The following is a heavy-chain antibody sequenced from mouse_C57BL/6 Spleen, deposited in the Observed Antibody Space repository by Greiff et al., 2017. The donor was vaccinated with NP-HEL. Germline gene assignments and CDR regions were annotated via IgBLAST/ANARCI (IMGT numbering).Heavy chain of an antibody. Sequence: VQLQQSGAELVKPGASVKVSCKASGYTFTSYWMHWVKQRPGQGLEWIGRIHPSDSDTNYNQKFKGKATLTVDKSSSTAYMQLSSLTSEDSAVYYCASYGNYPYWYFDVWGTGTTVTVSS. V-gene: IGHV1-74*01. CDR1: GYTFTSYW. CDR2: IHPSDSDT. CDR3: ASYGNYPYWYFDV. D-gene: IGHD2-1*01. J-gene: IGHJ1*03.